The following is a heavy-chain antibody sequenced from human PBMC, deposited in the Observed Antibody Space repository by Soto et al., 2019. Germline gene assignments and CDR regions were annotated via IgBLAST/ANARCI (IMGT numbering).Heavy chain of an antibody. Sequence: ASVKVSCTASGYTLTSYAMHWVRQAPGQRLEWMGWINAGNGNTKYSQKFQGRVTITRDTSASTAYMELSSLRSEDTAVYYCARSPGGWLYYFDYWGQGTLVTVSS. CDR2: INAGNGNT. D-gene: IGHD6-19*01. V-gene: IGHV1-3*01. CDR1: GYTLTSYA. CDR3: ARSPGGWLYYFDY. J-gene: IGHJ4*02.